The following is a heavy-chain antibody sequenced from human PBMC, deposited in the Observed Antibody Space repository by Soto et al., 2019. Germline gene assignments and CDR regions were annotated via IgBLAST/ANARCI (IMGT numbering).Heavy chain of an antibody. Sequence: SETLSLTCAVYGGSFSGYYWSWIRQPPGKGLEWIGEINHSGSTNYNPSLRSRVTISVDTSKNQFSLKLSSVTAADTAVYYCARAGYKYYYYYGMDVWGQGTTVTVS. CDR3: ARAGYKYYYYYGMDV. J-gene: IGHJ6*02. CDR2: INHSGST. CDR1: GGSFSGYY. V-gene: IGHV4-34*01. D-gene: IGHD5-12*01.